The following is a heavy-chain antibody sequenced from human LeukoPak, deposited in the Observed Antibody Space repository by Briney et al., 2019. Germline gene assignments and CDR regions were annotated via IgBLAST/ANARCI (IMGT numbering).Heavy chain of an antibody. D-gene: IGHD5-18*01. CDR3: ASGSVYSYGYYDPRYYMDV. V-gene: IGHV3-74*01. Sequence: PGGSLRLSCTASGFTFNTYTMNWVRQAPGKGLVWVSRINSDGSSTSYADSVKGRFTISRDNAKNTLYLQMNSLRAEDTAVYYCASGSVYSYGYYDPRYYMDVWGKGTTVTISS. CDR2: INSDGSST. CDR1: GFTFNTYT. J-gene: IGHJ6*03.